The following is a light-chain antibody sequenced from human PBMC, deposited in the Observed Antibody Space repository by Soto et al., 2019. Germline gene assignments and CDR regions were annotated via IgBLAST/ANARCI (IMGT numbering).Light chain of an antibody. CDR3: GSYTGSITDV. CDR2: EVT. V-gene: IGLV2-14*01. Sequence: QSALTQPASVSGSLGQSITISCTGTTSDVGGYNYVSWYQQHPGKAPILMIYEVTNRPSGVSNRFSGSKSGNTASLTISGLQVEDEAEYYCGSYTGSITDVFGTGTKLTVL. CDR1: TSDVGGYNY. J-gene: IGLJ1*01.